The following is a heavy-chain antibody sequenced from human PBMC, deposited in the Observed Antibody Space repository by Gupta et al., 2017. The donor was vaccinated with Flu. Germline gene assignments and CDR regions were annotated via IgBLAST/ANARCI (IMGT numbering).Heavy chain of an antibody. J-gene: IGHJ6*02. CDR3: ARDYDGTGTYYYYYFGVDV. Sequence: QVQLVQSGAEVKKPGSSVKVSCKASGGTFSSNAISWVRQAPGQGLEWMGGIIPKFDTPNYAQKFQGRVTITADKSTSTAYMELSSLRSEDTAVYYCARDYDGTGTYYYYYFGVDVWGQGTTVTVSS. D-gene: IGHD3-22*01. V-gene: IGHV1-69*06. CDR1: GGTFSSNA. CDR2: IIPKFDTP.